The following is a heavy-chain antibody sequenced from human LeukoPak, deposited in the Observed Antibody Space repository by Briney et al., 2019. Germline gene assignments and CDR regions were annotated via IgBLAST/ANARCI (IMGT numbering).Heavy chain of an antibody. J-gene: IGHJ4*02. CDR2: IYPGDSDT. V-gene: IGHV5-51*01. D-gene: IGHD4-17*01. Sequence: GESLEISCKASGYSFTSYWIGWVRQMPGKGLEWVGIIYPGDSDTRYSPSFQGQVSISADKAITTAYLQWSSLKASDSAMYYCARRHGDYRNLDYWGQGTPVTVSS. CDR1: GYSFTSYW. CDR3: ARRHGDYRNLDY.